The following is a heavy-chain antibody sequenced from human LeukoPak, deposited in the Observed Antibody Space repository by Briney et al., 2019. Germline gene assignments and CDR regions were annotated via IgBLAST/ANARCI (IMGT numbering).Heavy chain of an antibody. Sequence: GGSLRLSCAASGFTVSSNYMSWVRQAPGKGLEWVSVIYSGGSTYYADSVKGRFTISRDNSKNTLYLQMNSLRAEDTAVYYRARWGGYSYGYDYWGQGTLVTVSS. J-gene: IGHJ4*02. CDR2: IYSGGST. CDR3: ARWGGYSYGYDY. V-gene: IGHV3-53*01. D-gene: IGHD5-18*01. CDR1: GFTVSSNY.